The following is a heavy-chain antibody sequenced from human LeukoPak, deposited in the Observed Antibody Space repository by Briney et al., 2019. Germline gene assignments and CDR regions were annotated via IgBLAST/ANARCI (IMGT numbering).Heavy chain of an antibody. Sequence: GGSLRLSCAASGFTFSSYAMSWVRQAPGKGLEWVSAISGSGGSTYYADSAKGRFTISRDNSKNTLYLQMNSLRAEDTAVYYCAKHYYGSGSYYYGYYYMDVWGKGTTVTVSS. CDR1: GFTFSSYA. CDR3: AKHYYGSGSYYYGYYYMDV. V-gene: IGHV3-23*01. D-gene: IGHD3-10*01. J-gene: IGHJ6*03. CDR2: ISGSGGST.